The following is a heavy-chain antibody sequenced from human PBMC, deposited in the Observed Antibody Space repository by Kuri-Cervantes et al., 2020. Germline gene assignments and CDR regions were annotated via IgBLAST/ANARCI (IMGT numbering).Heavy chain of an antibody. CDR1: GYTFTSYA. CDR3: ATRGGPGGGGLAYYFDY. Sequence: SVKVSCKASGYTFTSYAMHWVRQAPGQGLEWMGGIIPIFGTANYAQKFQGRVTITADESTSTAYMELSSLRSEDTAVYYCATRGGPGGGGLAYYFDYWGQGTLVTVSS. CDR2: IIPIFGTA. D-gene: IGHD3-16*01. J-gene: IGHJ4*02. V-gene: IGHV1-69*13.